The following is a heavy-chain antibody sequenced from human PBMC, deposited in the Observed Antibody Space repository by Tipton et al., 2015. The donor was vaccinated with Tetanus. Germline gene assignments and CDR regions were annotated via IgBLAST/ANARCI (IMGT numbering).Heavy chain of an antibody. CDR3: ARLVYCSGGSCYSSGWYYFDS. V-gene: IGHV4-39*01. CDR1: NGSISSRSHY. D-gene: IGHD2-15*01. CDR2: IYYSGST. J-gene: IGHJ4*02. Sequence: LRLSCSVSNGSISSRSHYWGWIRQPPGKGLEWIGSIYYSGSTYDNPSLKNRVSMSVDTSNNQFSLMLTSVTAADTAVYFCARLVYCSGGSCYSSGWYYFDSWGQGTLVTVSS.